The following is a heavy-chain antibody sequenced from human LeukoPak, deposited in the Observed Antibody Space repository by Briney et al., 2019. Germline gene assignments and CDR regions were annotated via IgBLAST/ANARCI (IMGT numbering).Heavy chain of an antibody. J-gene: IGHJ4*02. V-gene: IGHV3-21*04. CDR2: ISATSSDI. Sequence: PGGSLRLSCAASGFDFESYTMTWVRQAPGKGLEWVSLISATSSDINYAESVRGRFTITRDNAKNSLFLQMDSLRVEDTAIYYCAKGLFSAFDKYLDSWGKGTLVTVSS. D-gene: IGHD5-12*01. CDR1: GFDFESYT. CDR3: AKGLFSAFDKYLDS.